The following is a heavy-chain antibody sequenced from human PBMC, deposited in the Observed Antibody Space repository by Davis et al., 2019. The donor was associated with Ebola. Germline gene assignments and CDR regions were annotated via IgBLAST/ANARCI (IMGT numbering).Heavy chain of an antibody. Sequence: SVKVSCKTSGGSFSSHPISWVRQAPRQGLESMGGIIPIFDTPHYAQKFQGRITITADASTSTAYMELSSLRSEDTATYFCARDFDGGNYYFDYWGPGTPVTVSS. CDR1: GGSFSSHP. CDR3: ARDFDGGNYYFDY. CDR2: IIPIFDTP. V-gene: IGHV1-69*13. D-gene: IGHD3-9*01. J-gene: IGHJ4*02.